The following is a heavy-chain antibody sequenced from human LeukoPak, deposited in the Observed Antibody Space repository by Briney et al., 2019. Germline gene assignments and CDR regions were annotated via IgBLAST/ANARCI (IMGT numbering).Heavy chain of an antibody. CDR3: ARRAGAYSHPYDY. J-gene: IGHJ4*02. CDR2: ISSLSGTI. Sequence: PGGSLRLSCAASGFTFSSYSMNWVRQAPGKGLEWVSYISSLSGTIYYADSVKGRFIISRDNAQNSLFLQMNSLRAEDTAVYYCARRAGAYSHPYDYWGQGTLVTVSS. CDR1: GFTFSSYS. V-gene: IGHV3-48*01. D-gene: IGHD4/OR15-4a*01.